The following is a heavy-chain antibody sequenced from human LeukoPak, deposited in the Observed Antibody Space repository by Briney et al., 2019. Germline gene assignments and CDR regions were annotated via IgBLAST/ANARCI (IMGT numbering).Heavy chain of an antibody. CDR2: INHSGST. CDR3: ARGIRDYASPAAFDI. V-gene: IGHV4-34*01. CDR1: GGSFSGYY. Sequence: SETLSLTCAVYGGSFSGYYWSWIRQPPGKGLEWIGEINHSGSTNYNPSLKSRVTISVDTSKNQFSLKLSSATAADTAVYYCARGIRDYASPAAFDIWGQGTMVTVSS. D-gene: IGHD4-17*01. J-gene: IGHJ3*02.